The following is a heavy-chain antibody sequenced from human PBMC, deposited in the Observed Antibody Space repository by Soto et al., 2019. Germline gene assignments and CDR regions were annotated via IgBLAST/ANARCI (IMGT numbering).Heavy chain of an antibody. V-gene: IGHV4-4*07. Sequence: SETLSLSCTVSGGSISSYYWSWIRQPAGKGLEWIGRIYTSGSTNYNPSLKSRVTMSVDTSKNQFSLNLSSVTAADTAVYYCARHTYCGGDCSSFDYWGQGALVTVS. J-gene: IGHJ4*02. CDR2: IYTSGST. CDR1: GGSISSYY. CDR3: ARHTYCGGDCSSFDY. D-gene: IGHD2-21*02.